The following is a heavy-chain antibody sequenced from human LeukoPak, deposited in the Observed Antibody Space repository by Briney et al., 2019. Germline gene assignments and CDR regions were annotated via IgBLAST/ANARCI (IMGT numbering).Heavy chain of an antibody. Sequence: SETLSLTCAVYGGSFSGYYWSWIRQPPGKGLEWIGEINHSGSTNYNPSLKSRVTISVDTSKNQFSLKLICVTAADTAVYYCAGGDYYGSGSHYYYYYMDVWGKGTTVTVSS. CDR3: AGGDYYGSGSHYYYYYMDV. CDR1: GGSFSGYY. J-gene: IGHJ6*03. D-gene: IGHD3-10*01. CDR2: INHSGST. V-gene: IGHV4-34*01.